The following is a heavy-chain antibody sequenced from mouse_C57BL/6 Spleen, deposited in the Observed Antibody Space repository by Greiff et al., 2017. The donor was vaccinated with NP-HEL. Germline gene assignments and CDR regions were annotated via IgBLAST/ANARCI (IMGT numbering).Heavy chain of an antibody. V-gene: IGHV1-53*01. J-gene: IGHJ4*01. CDR1: GYTFTSYW. CDR3: ARDIYYAPLGYAMDY. D-gene: IGHD1-1*01. CDR2: INPSNGGT. Sequence: VQLQQPGTELVKPGASVKLSCKASGYTFTSYWMHWVKQRPGQGLEWIGNINPSNGGTNYNEKFKSKATLTVDKSSSTAYMQLSSLTSEDSAVYDCARDIYYAPLGYAMDYWGQGTSVTVSS.